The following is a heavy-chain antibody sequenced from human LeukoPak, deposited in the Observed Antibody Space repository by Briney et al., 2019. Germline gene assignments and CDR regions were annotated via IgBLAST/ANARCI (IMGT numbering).Heavy chain of an antibody. J-gene: IGHJ6*03. CDR1: EFTFVRYA. Sequence: EGSLRLSCAASEFTFVRYAMNWVRQAPGKGLEWVSYISSSSFKIGYADSVKGRFTISRDNSKNSLYLQMDSLRVEDTAVYYCVRDPSYGSSWYYYMDVWGKGTTVTVSS. CDR2: ISSSSFKI. D-gene: IGHD6-13*01. CDR3: VRDPSYGSSWYYYMDV. V-gene: IGHV3-48*04.